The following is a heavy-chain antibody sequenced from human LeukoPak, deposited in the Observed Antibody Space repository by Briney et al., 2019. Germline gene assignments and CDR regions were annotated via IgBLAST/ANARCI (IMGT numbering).Heavy chain of an antibody. D-gene: IGHD2-2*01. J-gene: IGHJ4*02. CDR1: GGSISSGDYY. V-gene: IGHV4-30-4*01. CDR3: ATLERYCSSTSCYGGIDY. CDR2: IYYSGST. Sequence: PSQTLSLTCIVSGGSISSGDYYWSWIRQPPGEGLEWIGYIYYSGSTYYNPSLKSRVTISVDTSKNQFSLKLSSVTAADTAVYYCATLERYCSSTSCYGGIDYWGQGTLVTVSS.